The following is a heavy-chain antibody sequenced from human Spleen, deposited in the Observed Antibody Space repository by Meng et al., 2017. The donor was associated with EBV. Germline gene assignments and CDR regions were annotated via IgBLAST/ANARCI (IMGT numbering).Heavy chain of an antibody. D-gene: IGHD5-24*01. V-gene: IGHV4-30-4*01. CDR3: AREMAGIIDY. CDR1: DGCISSGGFY. Sequence: QLQRQQSGPGLVKLYQTLSLTCAVSDGCISSGGFYWSLIRQPPGKGLEWIGYIYYSGSTYYNPSLKSRVTISVDTSKNQFSRKLSSVTAADTAVYYCAREMAGIIDYWDQGTLVTVSS. J-gene: IGHJ4*02. CDR2: IYYSGST.